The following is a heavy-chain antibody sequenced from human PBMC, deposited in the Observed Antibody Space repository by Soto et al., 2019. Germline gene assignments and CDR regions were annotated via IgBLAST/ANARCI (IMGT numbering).Heavy chain of an antibody. J-gene: IGHJ4*02. D-gene: IGHD1-1*01. CDR3: ARGNWKYGYFDY. CDR1: GFTFSSSG. V-gene: IGHV3-33*01. Sequence: QVQLVESGGGVVQPGRSLRLSCAASGFTFSSSGMHWVRQAPGKGLEWVAVIWHDGSYKYKTDSVKGRFTSSRDNAKNTRYLQMNSLSAEDTAVYYCARGNWKYGYFDYWGQGTLVTVSS. CDR2: IWHDGSYK.